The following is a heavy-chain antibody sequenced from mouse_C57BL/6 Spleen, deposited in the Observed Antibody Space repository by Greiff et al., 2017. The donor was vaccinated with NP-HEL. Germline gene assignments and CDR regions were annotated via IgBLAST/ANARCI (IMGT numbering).Heavy chain of an antibody. CDR2: IDPENGDT. D-gene: IGHD1-1*01. CDR3: ARPLYYYGSSYKFAY. J-gene: IGHJ3*01. Sequence: LVESGAELVRPGASVKLSCTASGFNIKDDYMHWVKQRPEQGLEWIGWIDPENGDTEYASKFQGKATITADTSSNTAYLQLSSLTSEDTAVYYCARPLYYYGSSYKFAYWGQGTLVTVSA. V-gene: IGHV14-4*01. CDR1: GFNIKDDY.